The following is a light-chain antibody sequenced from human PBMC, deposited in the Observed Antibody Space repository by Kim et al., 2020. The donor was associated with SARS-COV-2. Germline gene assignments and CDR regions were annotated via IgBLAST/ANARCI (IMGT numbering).Light chain of an antibody. CDR3: QQYGTSLIT. Sequence: SPGERATLSCRASQSVSSDYLAWYQQKSGQAPRLLIYGASGRATGIPDRFSGSGSGTDFTLTINRLEPEDFAVYYCQQYGTSLITFGQGTQLEIK. V-gene: IGKV3-20*01. J-gene: IGKJ5*01. CDR2: GAS. CDR1: QSVSSDY.